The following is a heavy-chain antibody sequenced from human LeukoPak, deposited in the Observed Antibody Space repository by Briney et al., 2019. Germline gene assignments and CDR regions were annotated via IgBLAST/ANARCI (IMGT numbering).Heavy chain of an antibody. V-gene: IGHV4-59*12. CDR2: IYYSGST. CDR1: GGSISSYY. D-gene: IGHD5-18*01. Sequence: SETLSLTCTVSGGSISSYYWSWIRQPPGKGLEWIGYIYYSGSTNYNPSLKSRVTISVDTSKNQFSLKLSSVTAADTAVYYCARDFDSYGPRSWGQGTLVTVSS. J-gene: IGHJ5*02. CDR3: ARDFDSYGPRS.